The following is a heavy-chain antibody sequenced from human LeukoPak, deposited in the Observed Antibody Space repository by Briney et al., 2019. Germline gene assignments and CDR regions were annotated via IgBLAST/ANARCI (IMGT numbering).Heavy chain of an antibody. CDR2: ITYRGSG. D-gene: IGHD2-21*02. Sequence: SGTLSLTCAVYNGFDSYYMTIVRQPPGKGLEWVGEITYRGSGNYNPSLKGRATISINVSQRQFSLSLRSVTAADTATYYCGVYGGDWRFDFWGQGTPITVSS. V-gene: IGHV4-34*01. J-gene: IGHJ4*02. CDR3: GVYGGDWRFDF. CDR1: NGFDSYY.